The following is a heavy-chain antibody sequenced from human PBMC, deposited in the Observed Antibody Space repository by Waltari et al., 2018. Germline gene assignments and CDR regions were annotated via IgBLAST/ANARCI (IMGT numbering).Heavy chain of an antibody. CDR2: IDPEDGET. D-gene: IGHD1-20*01. Sequence: EVQLLQSGAELVKPGTTVKIYCKVSGYSFSDYYIHWVQQAPGKGLQWMGLIDPEDGETIYADNFRDTITLTADTSTNTAYLELNNVSSQDTAVFYCATALGDNISASRAFEIWGQGTMITVAS. J-gene: IGHJ3*02. CDR3: ATALGDNISASRAFEI. CDR1: GYSFSDYY. V-gene: IGHV1-69-2*01.